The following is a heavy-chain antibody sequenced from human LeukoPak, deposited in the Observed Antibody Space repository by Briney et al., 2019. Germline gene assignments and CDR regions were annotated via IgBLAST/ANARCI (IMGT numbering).Heavy chain of an antibody. CDR1: GFTFSDYS. Sequence: GGSLRLSCAASGFTFSDYSMNWVRQAPGKGLEWVSSISSGGCYMYYADSLKGRFTISRDNAKNSLFLQMDSLRAEDTAMYYCARWVSSGSYRKYYGMDVWGQGTTVTVSS. D-gene: IGHD3-22*01. CDR2: ISSGGCYM. V-gene: IGHV3-21*01. J-gene: IGHJ6*02. CDR3: ARWVSSGSYRKYYGMDV.